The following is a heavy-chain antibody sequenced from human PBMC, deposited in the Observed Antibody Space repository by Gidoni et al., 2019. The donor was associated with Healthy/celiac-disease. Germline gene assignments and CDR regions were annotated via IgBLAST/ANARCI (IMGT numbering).Heavy chain of an antibody. D-gene: IGHD6-19*01. J-gene: IGHJ3*02. CDR1: GGAISSEY. Sequence: QVQLQESGPGLVKPSETLSLTCTGSGGAISSEYWRWIRHPTGKGLEWIGYIYYSGSTNYNPSLKSRVTISVDTSKNQFSLKLSSVTAADTAVYYCARASTAVGDAFDIWGQVTMVTVSS. CDR3: ARASTAVGDAFDI. CDR2: IYYSGST. V-gene: IGHV4-59*01.